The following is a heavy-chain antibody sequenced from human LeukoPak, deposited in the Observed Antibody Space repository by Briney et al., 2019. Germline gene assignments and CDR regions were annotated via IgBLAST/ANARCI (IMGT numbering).Heavy chain of an antibody. Sequence: SQTLPLTCTVSGGLIISGGYHWSWIRQFPGKGLEWIGYIYYSGSTHYNPSLKSRVTISVDTSKNQFSLKLSSVTAADTAVYYCASYSNYRNAFDIWGQGTMVTVSS. D-gene: IGHD4-11*01. J-gene: IGHJ3*02. V-gene: IGHV4-30-4*08. CDR3: ASYSNYRNAFDI. CDR2: IYYSGST. CDR1: GGLIISGGYH.